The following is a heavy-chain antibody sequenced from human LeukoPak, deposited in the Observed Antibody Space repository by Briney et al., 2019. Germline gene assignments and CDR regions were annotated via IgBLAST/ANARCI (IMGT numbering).Heavy chain of an antibody. CDR3: ARDLGYCTNGVCHTRFDY. Sequence: SETLSLTCTVSGGSIGSSSYYWGWIRQPPGKGLEWIGSIYYSGSTYYNPSLKSRVTISVDTSKNQFSLKLSSVTAADTAVYFCARDLGYCTNGVCHTRFDYWGQGTLVAVSS. V-gene: IGHV4-39*02. CDR2: IYYSGST. D-gene: IGHD2-8*01. J-gene: IGHJ4*02. CDR1: GGSIGSSSYY.